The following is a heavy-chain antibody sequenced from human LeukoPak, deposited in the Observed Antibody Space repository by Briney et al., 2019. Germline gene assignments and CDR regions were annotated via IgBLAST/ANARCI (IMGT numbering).Heavy chain of an antibody. D-gene: IGHD3-16*01. Sequence: SQTLSLTCALSRDSASTNSATWNSIRQSATRGLEWLGRTYYRSKWNNDYAESVKSRITINADTSRNQFSLQLDSVTPEDTAVYYCARDLRWGSDYFDYWGQGILVTVSS. V-gene: IGHV6-1*01. J-gene: IGHJ4*02. CDR2: TYYRSKWNN. CDR3: ARDLRWGSDYFDY. CDR1: RDSASTNSAT.